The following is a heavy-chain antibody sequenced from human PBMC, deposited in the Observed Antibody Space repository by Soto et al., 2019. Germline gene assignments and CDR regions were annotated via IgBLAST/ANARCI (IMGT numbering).Heavy chain of an antibody. V-gene: IGHV1-3*01. Sequence: GASVKVSCKASGYTFTSYGISWVRQAPGQRLEWMGWINAGNGNTKYSQKFQGRVTITRDTSASTAYMEVSSLRSEDTAVYYCARGDYYDIHDYWGQGTLVTVSS. CDR1: GYTFTSYG. J-gene: IGHJ4*02. D-gene: IGHD3-22*01. CDR2: INAGNGNT. CDR3: ARGDYYDIHDY.